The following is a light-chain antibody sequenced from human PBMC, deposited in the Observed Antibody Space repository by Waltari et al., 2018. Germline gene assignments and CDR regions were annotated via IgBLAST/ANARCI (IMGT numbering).Light chain of an antibody. CDR2: FTE. Sequence: QSVLTQPPSASGTPGQRVTISCSGGRSNIGSNSVNWFQQLPGTAPSRFIYFTEQRPSGDPGVFSGSKSGTSASLAISGRQSGDEADYYCAAWDASLNGWVFGGGTKLTVL. CDR1: RSNIGSNS. CDR3: AAWDASLNGWV. V-gene: IGLV1-44*01. J-gene: IGLJ3*02.